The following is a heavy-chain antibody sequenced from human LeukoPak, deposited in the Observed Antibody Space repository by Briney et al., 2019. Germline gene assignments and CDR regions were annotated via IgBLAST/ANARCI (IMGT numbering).Heavy chain of an antibody. CDR3: ARLGAPSINYYDSRGYFDL. D-gene: IGHD3-22*01. Sequence: SETMSLTCTVSGGSISSNSYYWGWIRQPPGKGLEWIGNVYHRGTTYYNPSLKSQVTISVDTSKNQFSLQLTSVTAADTAVYYCARLGAPSINYYDSRGYFDLWGRGTLVTVSS. J-gene: IGHJ2*01. V-gene: IGHV4-39*07. CDR2: VYHRGTT. CDR1: GGSISSNSYY.